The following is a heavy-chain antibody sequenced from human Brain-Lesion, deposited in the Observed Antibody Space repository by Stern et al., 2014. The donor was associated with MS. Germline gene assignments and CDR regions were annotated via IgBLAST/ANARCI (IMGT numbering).Heavy chain of an antibody. J-gene: IGHJ5*02. CDR3: ARHIAVASTWVRWFDP. Sequence: VQLEESGPGLVKPSETLSLTCIVSGDSISSRHYYWGWIRQPPGKGLQWIGRIYSSGSNYYSPALKSRVTMIVDSSRNHFSLLRASVTAAGTAIYYCARHIAVASTWVRWFDPWGPGTLVTVSS. V-gene: IGHV4-39*01. CDR2: IYSSGSN. CDR1: GDSISSRHYY. D-gene: IGHD6-19*01.